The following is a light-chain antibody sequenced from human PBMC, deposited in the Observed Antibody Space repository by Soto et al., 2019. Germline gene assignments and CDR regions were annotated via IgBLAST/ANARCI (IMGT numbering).Light chain of an antibody. Sequence: QSGLTHPASVSWSPGQSITISCTGTSSDVGGYNYVSWYQQHPGKAPKLMIYDVSNRPSGVSNRFSGSKSGNTASLTISGLQAEDEADYYCSSYTSSSTLGGVFGTGTKVTVL. J-gene: IGLJ1*01. CDR3: SSYTSSSTLGGV. CDR2: DVS. CDR1: SSDVGGYNY. V-gene: IGLV2-14*01.